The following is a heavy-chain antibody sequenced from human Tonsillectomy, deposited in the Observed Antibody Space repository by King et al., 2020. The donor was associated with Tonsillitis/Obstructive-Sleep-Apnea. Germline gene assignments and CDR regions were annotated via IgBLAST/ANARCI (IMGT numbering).Heavy chain of an antibody. Sequence: QLVQSGAEVKKPGASVKVSCKASGYTFTSYGISWVRQAPGQGLEWMGWISAYNGNTNYAEKLQGRVTMNTDTSTSTAYMELRSLRSDDTAVYYCARGYSGYDYGYYYYYMDVWGKGTTVTVSS. V-gene: IGHV1-18*01. CDR2: ISAYNGNT. CDR1: GYTFTSYG. CDR3: ARGYSGYDYGYYYYYMDV. D-gene: IGHD5-12*01. J-gene: IGHJ6*03.